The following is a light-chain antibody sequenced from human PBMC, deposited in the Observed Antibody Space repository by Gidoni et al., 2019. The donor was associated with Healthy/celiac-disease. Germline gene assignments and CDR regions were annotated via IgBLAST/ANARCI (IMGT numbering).Light chain of an antibody. CDR1: QSISSW. CDR2: KAS. J-gene: IGKJ4*01. CDR3: QQYNSYPLT. Sequence: DLQIPPSPSTLSASVGDRVTITCRASQSISSWLAWYQQKPGKAPKLLIYKASSLESGVPSRFSGSGSGTEFTLTISSLQPDDFATYYCQQYNSYPLTFGGGTKVEIK. V-gene: IGKV1-5*03.